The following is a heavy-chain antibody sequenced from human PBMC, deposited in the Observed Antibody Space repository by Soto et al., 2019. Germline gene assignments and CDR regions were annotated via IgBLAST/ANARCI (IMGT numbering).Heavy chain of an antibody. CDR3: AKDVASGGSSWQGHAFDI. CDR1: GFTFDDYA. Sequence: GGSLRLSCAASGFTFDDYAMHWVRQAPGKGLEWVSGISWNSGSIGYADSVKGRFTISRDNAKNSLYLQMNSLRAEDTALYYCAKDVASGGSSWQGHAFDIWGQGTMVTVSS. CDR2: ISWNSGSI. J-gene: IGHJ3*02. V-gene: IGHV3-9*01. D-gene: IGHD6-13*01.